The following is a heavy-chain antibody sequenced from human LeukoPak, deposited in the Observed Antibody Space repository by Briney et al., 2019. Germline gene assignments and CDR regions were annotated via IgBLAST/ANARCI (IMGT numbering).Heavy chain of an antibody. Sequence: GGSLRLSCAASGFTFSGYWMHWVRQAPGKGLEWVSYISSTGSNIYYADSVKGRFTISRDNAKNSLYLLMNSLRTEDTAVYYCAATYYYDGSGDYWGQGTLVTVSS. CDR1: GFTFSGYW. V-gene: IGHV3-48*04. CDR2: ISSTGSNI. D-gene: IGHD3-22*01. J-gene: IGHJ4*02. CDR3: AATYYYDGSGDY.